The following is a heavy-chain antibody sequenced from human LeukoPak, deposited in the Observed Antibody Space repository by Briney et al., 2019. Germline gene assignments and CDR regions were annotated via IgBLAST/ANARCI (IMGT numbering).Heavy chain of an antibody. J-gene: IGHJ6*02. V-gene: IGHV3-53*01. Sequence: PGGSLRLSCAASGFSVSNTYMSWVRQAPGKGLEWVSVIYSGDSGVSTYYADSVKGRFTISRHNSKNTLYLQMNSLRAEDTAVYYCAKVTGSGSYSAYYYYGMDVWGQGTTVTVSS. CDR1: GFSVSNTY. CDR2: IYSGDSGVST. CDR3: AKVTGSGSYSAYYYYGMDV. D-gene: IGHD3-10*01.